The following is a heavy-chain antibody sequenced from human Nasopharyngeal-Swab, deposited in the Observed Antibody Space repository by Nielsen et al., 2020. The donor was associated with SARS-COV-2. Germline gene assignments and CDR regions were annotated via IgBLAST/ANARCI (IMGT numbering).Heavy chain of an antibody. Sequence: GESLKISCAASGFTFSSYSMNWVRQAPGEGLEWVSYISSSSSTTYYADSVKGRFTISRDNAKNSLYLQMNSLRDEDTAVYYCARELRRVVPAALGFRYYYYYYMDVWGKGTTVTVSS. CDR2: ISSSSSTT. D-gene: IGHD2-2*01. CDR3: ARELRRVVPAALGFRYYYYYYMDV. CDR1: GFTFSSYS. J-gene: IGHJ6*03. V-gene: IGHV3-48*02.